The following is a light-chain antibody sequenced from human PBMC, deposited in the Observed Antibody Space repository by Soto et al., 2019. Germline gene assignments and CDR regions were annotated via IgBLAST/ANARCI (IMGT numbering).Light chain of an antibody. V-gene: IGKV1-5*03. CDR3: QQYNSYAET. Sequence: DIQMTQSPSTLSGSVGERVTITCRASQTISSWLAWYQQKPGQAPKLLIYKASTLKSGVPSRFSGSASGTKFTLTICKLQPDAFATYYCQQYNSYAETFGQGTKVELK. J-gene: IGKJ1*01. CDR2: KAS. CDR1: QTISSW.